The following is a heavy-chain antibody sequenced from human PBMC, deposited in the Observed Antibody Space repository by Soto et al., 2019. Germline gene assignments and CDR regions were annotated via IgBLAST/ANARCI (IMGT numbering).Heavy chain of an antibody. CDR1: GYTFTSYG. V-gene: IGHV1-18*01. CDR2: ISAYNGNT. Sequence: ASVKVSCKASGYTFTSYGISWVRQAPGQGLEWMGWISAYNGNTNYAQKLQGRVTMTTDTSTSTAYMELRSLRSDDTAVYYCARGQSSGWYRSARDYYGMDVWGQGTTVTVSS. D-gene: IGHD6-19*01. CDR3: ARGQSSGWYRSARDYYGMDV. J-gene: IGHJ6*02.